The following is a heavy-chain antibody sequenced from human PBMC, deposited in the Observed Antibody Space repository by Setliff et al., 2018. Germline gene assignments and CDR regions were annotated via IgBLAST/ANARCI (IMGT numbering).Heavy chain of an antibody. Sequence: GASVKVSCKASGDTFRSHGISWVRQAPGQGLEWMGGTIPMFGSTSYAQKFQGRVTIITDESTTTAYMELSSLGSEDTAIYYCARGDFYYYFYMDVWGKGTTVTVSS. J-gene: IGHJ6*03. CDR3: ARGDFYYYFYMDV. CDR2: TIPMFGST. CDR1: GDTFRSHG. V-gene: IGHV1-69*05.